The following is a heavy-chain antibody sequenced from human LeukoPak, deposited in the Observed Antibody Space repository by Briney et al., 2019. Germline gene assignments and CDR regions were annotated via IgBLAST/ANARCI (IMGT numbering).Heavy chain of an antibody. D-gene: IGHD3-3*01. Sequence: SETLSLTCTVSGGSISSYYWSWIRQPPGKGLEWIGYIYYSGSTNYNPSLKSRVTISVDTSKNQFSLKLSSVTAADTAVYYCAGDRGQTDFWSGVNWFDPWGQGTLVTVSS. CDR2: IYYSGST. CDR1: GGSISSYY. J-gene: IGHJ5*02. CDR3: AGDRGQTDFWSGVNWFDP. V-gene: IGHV4-59*01.